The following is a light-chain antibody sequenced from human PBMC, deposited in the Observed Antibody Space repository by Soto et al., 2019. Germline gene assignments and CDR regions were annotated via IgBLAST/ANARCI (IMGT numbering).Light chain of an antibody. V-gene: IGKV3-11*01. CDR2: DAS. CDR1: QSVGSY. CDR3: QQRGDWPALT. Sequence: EVVLTQSPATLSLSPGERATLSCRASQSVGSYLAWYQQKPGQAPRLLIYDASNRATGIPARFSGSGSGTDFTLTGSSLEPEDFAVYYCQQRGDWPALTFGGGTKVEIK. J-gene: IGKJ4*01.